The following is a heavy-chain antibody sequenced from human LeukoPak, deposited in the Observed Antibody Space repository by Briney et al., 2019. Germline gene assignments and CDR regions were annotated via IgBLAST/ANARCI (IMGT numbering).Heavy chain of an antibody. J-gene: IGHJ4*02. V-gene: IGHV3-7*01. CDR1: GFTFSSYW. Sequence: TGGSLRLPCAASGFTFSSYWMNWVRQAPGKGLEWVANIKQDGSEKYYVDSVKGRFTISRDNAKNSLYLQMNSLRAEDTAVYYRARPVEYNSGWDNFDYWGQGTLVTVSS. CDR3: ARPVEYNSGWDNFDY. CDR2: IKQDGSEK. D-gene: IGHD6-19*01.